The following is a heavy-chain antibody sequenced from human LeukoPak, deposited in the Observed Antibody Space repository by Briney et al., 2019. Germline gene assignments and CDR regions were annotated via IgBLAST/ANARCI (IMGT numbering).Heavy chain of an antibody. CDR2: ISNSGST. CDR1: GASISSYC. V-gene: IGHV4-4*09. Sequence: PSETLSLTCTVSGASISSYCWTWVRQPPGKGPEWIGYISNSGSTNYNPSLKSRVTISEDTSRNQFSLKLTSVTAADTAVYYCARLGGXXXLSDYWGQGTLVTVS. J-gene: IGHJ4*02. CDR3: ARLGGXXXLSDY. D-gene: IGHD3-16*01.